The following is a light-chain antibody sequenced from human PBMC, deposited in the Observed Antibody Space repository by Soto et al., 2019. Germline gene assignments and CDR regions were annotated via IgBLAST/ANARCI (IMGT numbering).Light chain of an antibody. Sequence: DIQMSQSPSTLSASVGDRVTITCRASQNINRRLAWYQQKPGKAPNLLIYDASSLESGVPARLSGGGSGTEFTLTISSLQPDDFATYYCQQYDTYWTFGQGTKVDIK. CDR2: DAS. CDR3: QQYDTYWT. V-gene: IGKV1-5*01. J-gene: IGKJ1*01. CDR1: QNINRR.